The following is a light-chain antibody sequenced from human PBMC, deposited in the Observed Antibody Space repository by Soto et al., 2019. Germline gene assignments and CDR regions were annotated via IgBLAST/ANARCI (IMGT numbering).Light chain of an antibody. Sequence: QSVLTQPPSASGTRGQRVTSSCSGSSSNIGSNYVYWYQQLPGTAPKLLIYRNNQRPSGVPDRFSGSKSGTSASLAISGLRSEDEADYYCAAWDDSLSGPLFGGGTKLTVL. CDR1: SSNIGSNY. V-gene: IGLV1-47*01. J-gene: IGLJ2*01. CDR2: RNN. CDR3: AAWDDSLSGPL.